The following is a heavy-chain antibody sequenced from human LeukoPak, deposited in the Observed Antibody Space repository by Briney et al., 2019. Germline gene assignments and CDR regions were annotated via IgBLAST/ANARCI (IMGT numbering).Heavy chain of an antibody. Sequence: SETLSLTCAISGDSVFNKRATWIWIRQSPSRGLEYLGRTYYRSEWYSEYAVSVRSRLTINPDTSKNQFSLHLNSVTPEDTAVYYCARVPTLGAFDLWGPGTMVTVSS. CDR2: TYYRSEWYS. CDR1: GDSVFNKRAT. J-gene: IGHJ3*01. V-gene: IGHV6-1*01. CDR3: ARVPTLGAFDL.